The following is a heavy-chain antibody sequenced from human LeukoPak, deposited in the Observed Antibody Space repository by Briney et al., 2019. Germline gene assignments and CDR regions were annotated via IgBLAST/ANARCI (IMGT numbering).Heavy chain of an antibody. Sequence: SVKVSFKASGGTFSSYAISWVRQAPGQGLEWMGGIIPIFCTANYAQKFQGRVTITTDESTSAAYMELSSLKSEDTAVYYCARDREATYDSSGYYDYWGQGTLVTVSS. CDR3: ARDREATYDSSGYYDY. V-gene: IGHV1-69*05. CDR1: GGTFSSYA. CDR2: IIPIFCTA. J-gene: IGHJ4*02. D-gene: IGHD3-22*01.